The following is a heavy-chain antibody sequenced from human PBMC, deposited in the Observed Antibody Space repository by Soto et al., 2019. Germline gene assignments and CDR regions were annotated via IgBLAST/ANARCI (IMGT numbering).Heavy chain of an antibody. CDR2: IYYSGST. V-gene: IGHV4-59*01. J-gene: IGHJ4*02. Sequence: SETLSLTCTVSGGSISSYYWSWIRQPPGKGLEWIGYIYYSGSTNYNPSLKSRVTISVDTSKNQFSLKLSSVTAADTAVYYCARVQNEPLYPWPITKLYFDYWGQGTLVTVSS. CDR3: ARVQNEPLYPWPITKLYFDY. CDR1: GGSISSYY. D-gene: IGHD6-19*01.